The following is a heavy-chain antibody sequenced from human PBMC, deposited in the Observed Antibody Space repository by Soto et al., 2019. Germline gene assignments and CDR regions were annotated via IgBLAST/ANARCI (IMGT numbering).Heavy chain of an antibody. V-gene: IGHV1-69*01. CDR2: IIPIFGTA. Sequence: QVQLVQSGAEVKKPGSSVKVSGKASGGTFSSCAISWVRQAPGQGLEWMGGIIPIFGTANYAQKFQGRVTITADESTSTAYMELSSLRSEDTDVYYCARYPLVTPDWPFDYWGQGTLVTVSS. CDR3: ARYPLVTPDWPFDY. CDR1: GGTFSSCA. J-gene: IGHJ4*02. D-gene: IGHD4-4*01.